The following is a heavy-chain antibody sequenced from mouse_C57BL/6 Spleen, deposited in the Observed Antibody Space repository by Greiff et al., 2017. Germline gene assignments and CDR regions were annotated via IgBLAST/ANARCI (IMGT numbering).Heavy chain of an antibody. CDR1: GYTFTSYG. Sequence: VQGVESGAELARPGASVKLSCKASGYTFTSYGISWVKQRTGQGLEWIGEIYPRSGNTYYNEKFKGKATLTADKSSSTAYMEHRSLTSEDTAVYFCARRGDASSGYVYYAMDYWGQGTSVTVSS. J-gene: IGHJ4*01. CDR2: IYPRSGNT. V-gene: IGHV1-81*01. D-gene: IGHD3-2*02. CDR3: ARRGDASSGYVYYAMDY.